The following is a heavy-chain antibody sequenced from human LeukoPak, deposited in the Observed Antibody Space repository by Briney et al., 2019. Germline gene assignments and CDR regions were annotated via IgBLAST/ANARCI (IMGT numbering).Heavy chain of an antibody. CDR1: GYTFTGYY. D-gene: IGHD2-2*01. CDR3: ARGVGLGYCSSTSCSELDY. CDR2: INPNSGGT. V-gene: IGHV1-2*02. J-gene: IGHJ4*02. Sequence: ASVKVSCKASGYTFTGYYMHWVRQAPGQGLEWMGWINPNSGGTNYAQKFQGRVTMTRDTSISTVYMELSRLRSDDTAVCYCARGVGLGYCSSTSCSELDYWGQGTLVTVSS.